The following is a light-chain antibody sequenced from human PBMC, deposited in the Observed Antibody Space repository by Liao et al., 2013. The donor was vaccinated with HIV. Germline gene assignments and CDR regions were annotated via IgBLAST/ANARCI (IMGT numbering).Light chain of an antibody. V-gene: IGLV3-21*01. Sequence: SYELTQPPSVSVAPGETARITCGGNNIGSRGVHWYQQKPDQAPVLVLYYDTDRPSGIPERFSGSNSGNTATLTISETQAMDEADYYCQAWDSNSWVFGGGTELTVL. J-gene: IGLJ3*02. CDR2: YDT. CDR1: NIGSRG. CDR3: QAWDSNSWV.